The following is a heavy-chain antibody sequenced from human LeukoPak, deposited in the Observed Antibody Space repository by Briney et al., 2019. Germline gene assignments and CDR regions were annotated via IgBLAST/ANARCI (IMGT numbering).Heavy chain of an antibody. D-gene: IGHD3-10*01. Sequence: ASVKVSCTASGYTFTSYYMHWVRQAPGQGLEWMGIINPSGGSTSYAQKFQGRVTMTRDTSTSTVYMELSSLRSDDTAVYYCARDKGKIYYGSGSNRGDFDYWGQGTLVTVSS. CDR3: ARDKGKIYYGSGSNRGDFDY. CDR1: GYTFTSYY. V-gene: IGHV1-46*01. J-gene: IGHJ4*02. CDR2: INPSGGST.